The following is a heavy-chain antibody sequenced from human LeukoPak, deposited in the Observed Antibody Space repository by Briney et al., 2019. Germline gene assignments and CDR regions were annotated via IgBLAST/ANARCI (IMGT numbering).Heavy chain of an antibody. J-gene: IGHJ4*02. V-gene: IGHV3-30*04. Sequence: PGGSLRLSCAASGFTFSSYAMHWVRRAPGKGLEWGAVISYDGSNKYYADSVKGRFTISRDNSKNTLYLQMNSLRAEDTAVYYCARDRIKSGSYRALDYWGQGTLVTVSS. D-gene: IGHD1-26*01. CDR1: GFTFSSYA. CDR3: ARDRIKSGSYRALDY. CDR2: ISYDGSNK.